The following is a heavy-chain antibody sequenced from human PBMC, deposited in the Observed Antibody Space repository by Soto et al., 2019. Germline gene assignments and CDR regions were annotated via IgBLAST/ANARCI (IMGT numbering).Heavy chain of an antibody. Sequence: SVKVSCKASGGTFSSYAISWVRQAPGQGLEWMGGIIPIFGTANYAQKFQGRVTITADESTSTAYMELSSLRSEDTAVYYCARVWAYCGGDCYSYYYYGMDVWGQGTTVTVSS. CDR1: GGTFSSYA. CDR3: ARVWAYCGGDCYSYYYYGMDV. CDR2: IIPIFGTA. D-gene: IGHD2-21*02. V-gene: IGHV1-69*13. J-gene: IGHJ6*02.